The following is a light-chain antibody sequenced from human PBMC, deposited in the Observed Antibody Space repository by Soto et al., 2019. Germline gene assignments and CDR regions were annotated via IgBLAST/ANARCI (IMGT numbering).Light chain of an antibody. CDR1: SDDVGGSKY. J-gene: IGLJ3*02. V-gene: IGLV2-14*01. CDR3: SSYTFTTTSLWV. Sequence: QSALTQPASMSGSPGQSITISCSGTSDDVGGSKYVSWYQQHPGKAPRLMIYEVSKRPSGVSNRFSGSKSGNTASLTIAGLQADDEADYYCSSYTFTTTSLWVFGGGTKVTVL. CDR2: EVS.